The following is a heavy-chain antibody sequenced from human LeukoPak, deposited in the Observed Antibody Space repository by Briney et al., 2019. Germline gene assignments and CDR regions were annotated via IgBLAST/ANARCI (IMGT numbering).Heavy chain of an antibody. CDR2: IYYSGST. J-gene: IGHJ5*02. Sequence: SETLSLTCTVSGGSISSYYWSWIRQPPGKGLEWIGYIYYSGSTNYNPSLKSRVTISVDTSKNQFSLKLSSVTAADTAVYYCARAWLDPWGQGTLVTVSS. V-gene: IGHV4-59*01. CDR3: ARAWLDP. CDR1: GGSISSYY.